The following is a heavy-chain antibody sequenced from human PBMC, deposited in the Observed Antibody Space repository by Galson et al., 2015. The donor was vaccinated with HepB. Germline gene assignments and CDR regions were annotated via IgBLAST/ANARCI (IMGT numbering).Heavy chain of an antibody. V-gene: IGHV3-33*01. CDR2: IWYDGSNT. J-gene: IGHJ4*02. Sequence: SLRLSCAASGFTFSSHGMHWIRQTPGKGLECVALIWYDGSNTDYADSVKGRFTISRDNSKNTLYLQMNNLRVEDTAVYYCARSTWGGNDRVRQFDSWGQGTPVTVSS. CDR1: GFTFSSHG. D-gene: IGHD1-1*01. CDR3: ARSTWGGNDRVRQFDS.